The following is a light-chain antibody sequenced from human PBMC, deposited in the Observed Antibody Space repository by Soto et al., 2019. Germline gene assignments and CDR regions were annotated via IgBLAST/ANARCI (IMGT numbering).Light chain of an antibody. Sequence: IQITQSPSTLSASVGDRVTITCRASQSISRWLAWYQQKPGKAPKVLIWDASSLQRGVPSRFSGSGSGSEFTLTISSLQPDDFATYYCQQYNDYSTWTFGQGTKVDIK. V-gene: IGKV1-5*01. J-gene: IGKJ1*01. CDR2: DAS. CDR3: QQYNDYSTWT. CDR1: QSISRW.